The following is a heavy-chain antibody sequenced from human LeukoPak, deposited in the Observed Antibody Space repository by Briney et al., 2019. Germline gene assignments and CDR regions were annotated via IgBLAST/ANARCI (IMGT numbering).Heavy chain of an antibody. CDR1: GYSISSGYY. J-gene: IGHJ5*02. CDR2: IYYSGST. D-gene: IGHD1-14*01. CDR3: AGLIRPGWFDP. V-gene: IGHV4-38-2*02. Sequence: SETLSLTCTVSGYSISSGYYWGWIRQPPGKGLEWIANIYYSGSTYYNPSLKSRVTISVDTSKNQFSLKLSSVTAADTAVYYCAGLIRPGWFDPWGQGTLVTVSS.